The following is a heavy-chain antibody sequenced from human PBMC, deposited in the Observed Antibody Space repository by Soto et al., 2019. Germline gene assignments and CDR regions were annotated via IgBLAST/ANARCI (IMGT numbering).Heavy chain of an antibody. J-gene: IGHJ1*01. CDR1: SYTFTRYS. D-gene: IGHD2-8*01. Sequence: QVQLVQSGAEVKKPGASVKVSCRASSYTFTRYSVHWVRQAPGQGLEWMGWINPNTGGTRFAPKVEGRVTLTTDPSVRTVYMEVRSLRSDDTAVFYCSVYFDDLQEASFWGQGTLVTV. CDR2: INPNTGGT. V-gene: IGHV1-2*02. CDR3: SVYFDDLQEASF.